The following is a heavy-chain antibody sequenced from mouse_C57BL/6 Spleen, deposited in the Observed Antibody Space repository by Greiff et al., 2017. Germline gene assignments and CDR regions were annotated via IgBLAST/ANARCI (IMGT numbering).Heavy chain of an antibody. J-gene: IGHJ2*01. D-gene: IGHD1-1*01. CDR3: ARSTPYYYGSSYFDY. CDR2: INPNNGGT. Sequence: VQLQQSGPELVKPGASVKISCKASGYTFTDYYMNWVKQSHGKSLEWIGDINPNNGGTSYNQKFKGKATLTVDKSSSTAYMELRSLTSEDSAVYYCARSTPYYYGSSYFDYWGQGTTLTVSS. V-gene: IGHV1-26*01. CDR1: GYTFTDYY.